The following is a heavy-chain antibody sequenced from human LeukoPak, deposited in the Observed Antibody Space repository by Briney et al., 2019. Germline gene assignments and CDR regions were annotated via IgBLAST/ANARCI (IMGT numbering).Heavy chain of an antibody. V-gene: IGHV1-2*02. CDR2: INPNSGGT. Sequence: ASVKVSCKASGYTFTGCYMHWVRQAPGQGLEWMGWINPNSGGTNYAQKFQGRVTMTRDTSISTAYMELSRLRSDDTAVYYCARAEIWFGELPRWGQGTLVTVSS. D-gene: IGHD3-10*01. J-gene: IGHJ4*02. CDR1: GYTFTGCY. CDR3: ARAEIWFGELPR.